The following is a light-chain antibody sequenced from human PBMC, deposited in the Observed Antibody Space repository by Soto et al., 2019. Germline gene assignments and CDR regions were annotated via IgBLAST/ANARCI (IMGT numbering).Light chain of an antibody. CDR3: QQYNSYSAWT. CDR1: QSISSW. V-gene: IGKV1-5*01. J-gene: IGKJ1*01. CDR2: DAS. Sequence: DIQMTQSPSTLSASVGDRVTITCRASQSISSWLAWYQQKPGKAPKLLIYDASSLESGVLSRFSGSGSGTEFTLTISSLQPDDFATYYCQQYNSYSAWTFGQGTKV.